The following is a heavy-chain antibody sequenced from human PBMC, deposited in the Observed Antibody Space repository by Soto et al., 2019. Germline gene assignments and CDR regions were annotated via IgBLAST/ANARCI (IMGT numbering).Heavy chain of an antibody. CDR1: GFTFSSYG. CDR3: AKDVVVGATTGLGDYYYYYGMDV. V-gene: IGHV3-30*18. J-gene: IGHJ6*02. Sequence: GGSLRLSCAASGFTFSSYGMHWVRQAPGKGLEWGAVISYDGSNKYYADSVKGRFTISRDNSKNTLYLQMNSLRAEDTAVFYCAKDVVVGATTGLGDYYYYYGMDVWGQGTTVTVSS. CDR2: ISYDGSNK. D-gene: IGHD1-26*01.